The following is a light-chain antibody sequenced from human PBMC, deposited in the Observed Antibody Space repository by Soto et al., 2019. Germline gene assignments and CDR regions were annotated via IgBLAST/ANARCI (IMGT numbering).Light chain of an antibody. J-gene: IGLJ2*01. CDR2: EVD. V-gene: IGLV2-8*01. CDR3: SSYAGNNPVV. CDR1: SSDVGGYNF. Sequence: QSALTQPPSASGSPGQSVTISCTGTSSDVGGYNFVSWYQQHPGKAPKLIISEVDKRPSGVPDRVSGSKSGNTASLTVSGLEAEEEAYYHSSSYAGNNPVVFGGGTKLTVL.